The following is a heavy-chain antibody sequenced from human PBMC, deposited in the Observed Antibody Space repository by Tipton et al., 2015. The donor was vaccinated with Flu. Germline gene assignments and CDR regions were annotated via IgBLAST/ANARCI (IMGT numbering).Heavy chain of an antibody. D-gene: IGHD3-10*01. CDR1: GYSFTSYW. J-gene: IGHJ5*02. CDR3: AGEFSNFGGRFDP. CDR2: IYPRDSDT. Sequence: EVQLVQSGAEVKKPGESLKISCKGSGYSFTSYWIAWVRQMPGKGLEWMGVIYPRDSDTRYSPPFQGQVTISADKSTNTAYLQWSSLKVSDTAIYFCAGEFSNFGGRFDPWGQGTQVTVSS. V-gene: IGHV5-51*01.